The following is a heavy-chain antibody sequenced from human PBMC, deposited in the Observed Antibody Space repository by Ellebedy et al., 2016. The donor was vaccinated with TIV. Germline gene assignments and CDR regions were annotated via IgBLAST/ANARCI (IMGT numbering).Heavy chain of an antibody. CDR2: ISWNSGSI. V-gene: IGHV3-9*01. J-gene: IGHJ4*02. CDR3: AKDMSPSRQWGIDY. D-gene: IGHD3-16*01. Sequence: GGSLRLXXAASGFTFDDYAIHWVRQAPGKGLEWVSGISWNSGSIGYADSVKGRFTISRDNAKNSLYLHMNSLRAEDTALYYCAKDMSPSRQWGIDYWGQGALVTVSS. CDR1: GFTFDDYA.